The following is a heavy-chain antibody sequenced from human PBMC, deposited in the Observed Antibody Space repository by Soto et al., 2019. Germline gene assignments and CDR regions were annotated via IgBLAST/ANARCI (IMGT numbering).Heavy chain of an antibody. CDR3: ARGTYGPRLHH. J-gene: IGHJ5*02. CDR1: GGSFSGYY. CDR2: INDRGSI. V-gene: IGHV4-34*01. D-gene: IGHD4-17*01. Sequence: QVQLQQWGAGLLKPSETLSLTCAVYGGSFSGYYWSWIRQSPGMGLECIGEINDRGSINYNPSLKSRVTISVDTPKNQLSLKLSSVTAADTAVYYCARGTYGPRLHHWGQGTLVTVSS.